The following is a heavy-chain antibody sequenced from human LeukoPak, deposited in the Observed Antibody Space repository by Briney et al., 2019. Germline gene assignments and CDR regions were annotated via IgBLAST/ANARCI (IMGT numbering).Heavy chain of an antibody. CDR2: IKEGGSEK. V-gene: IGHV3-7*01. D-gene: IGHD2/OR15-2a*01. CDR1: GFTFRNYW. CDR3: ARNSNRYMDV. Sequence: PGGSLRLSCAASGFTFRNYWMRWVRQAPGKGLEWVANIKEGGSEKYYVDSVKGRFTISRDNAKNSLYLQMNSLRAEDTAVYYCARNSNRYMDVWGKGTTVTVSS. J-gene: IGHJ6*03.